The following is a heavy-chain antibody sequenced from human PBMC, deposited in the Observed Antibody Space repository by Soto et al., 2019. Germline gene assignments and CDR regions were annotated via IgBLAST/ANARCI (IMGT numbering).Heavy chain of an antibody. Sequence: PGGSLRLSCASSGFTFSSYWMSWVRQAPGKGLEWVSVIYSGGSTYYADSVKGRFAISRDNSKNTLYLQMNSLRAEDTAVYYCAISGSHGWGQGTLVTVSS. CDR3: AISGSHG. CDR2: IYSGGST. J-gene: IGHJ4*02. V-gene: IGHV3-53*01. CDR1: GFTFSSYW. D-gene: IGHD1-26*01.